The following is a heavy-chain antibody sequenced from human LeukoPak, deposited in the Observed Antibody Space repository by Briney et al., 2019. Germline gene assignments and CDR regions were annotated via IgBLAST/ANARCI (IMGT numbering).Heavy chain of an antibody. J-gene: IGHJ4*02. V-gene: IGHV3-30*01. D-gene: IGHD3-16*01. CDR3: ARDMSDYAGHGQCGPFDY. Sequence: PGRSLRLSCAASGFTFSSYAMHWVRQAPGKGLEWVAVISYDGSNKYYADSVKGRFTISRDNSKNTLYLQMNSLRAEDTAVYYCARDMSDYAGHGQCGPFDYWGQGTLVTVSS. CDR2: ISYDGSNK. CDR1: GFTFSSYA.